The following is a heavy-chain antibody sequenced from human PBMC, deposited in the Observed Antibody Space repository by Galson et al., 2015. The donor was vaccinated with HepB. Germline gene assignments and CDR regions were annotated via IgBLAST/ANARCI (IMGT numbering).Heavy chain of an antibody. Sequence: SLRLSCAASGFTFSSYGMHWVRQAPGKGLEWVAFISYDGSNKNYADSVKGRFTISRDNSKNTLYLQMNSLRAEDTAVYYCAIYCSSTSCFQYFHHWGQGALVTVSS. V-gene: IGHV3-30*03. D-gene: IGHD2-2*01. CDR3: AIYCSSTSCFQYFHH. CDR2: ISYDGSNK. CDR1: GFTFSSYG. J-gene: IGHJ1*01.